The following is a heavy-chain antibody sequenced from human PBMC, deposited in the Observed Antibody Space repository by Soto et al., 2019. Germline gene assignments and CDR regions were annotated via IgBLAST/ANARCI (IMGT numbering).Heavy chain of an antibody. Sequence: QVQLVQFGAEVKKPGSSVKVSCKASGGTFSSYAISWVRQAPGQGLEWMGGIIPIFGTANYAQKFQGRVTITADESTSTAYMELSSLRSEDTAVYYCARDIVVVPAAIRGDYYYYGMDVWGQGTTVTVSS. CDR2: IIPIFGTA. CDR1: GGTFSSYA. D-gene: IGHD2-2*02. CDR3: ARDIVVVPAAIRGDYYYYGMDV. J-gene: IGHJ6*02. V-gene: IGHV1-69*01.